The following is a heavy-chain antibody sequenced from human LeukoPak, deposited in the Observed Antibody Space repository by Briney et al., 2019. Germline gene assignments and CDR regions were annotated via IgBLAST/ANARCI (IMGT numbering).Heavy chain of an antibody. V-gene: IGHV3-7*01. CDR2: IKQDGSEK. D-gene: IGHD2-21*01. Sequence: PGGSLRLSCAASGFTFSSYGMNWVRQAPGKGLEWVANIKQDGSEKYYVDSVKGRFTISRDNAKNSLYLQMNSLRAEDTAVYYCAREGLLYYRSYMDVWGKGTTVTVSS. CDR3: AREGLLYYRSYMDV. CDR1: GFTFSSYG. J-gene: IGHJ6*03.